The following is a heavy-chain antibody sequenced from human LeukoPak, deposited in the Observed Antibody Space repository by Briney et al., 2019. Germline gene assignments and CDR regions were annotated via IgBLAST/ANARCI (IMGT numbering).Heavy chain of an antibody. D-gene: IGHD3-9*01. CDR2: VNPNSGNT. Sequence: ASVKVSCKASGYTFTSYDINWVRQATGQGLEWMGWVNPNSGNTGYAQKFQGRVTMTRNTSISTAYMELSSLRSEDTAVYYCARGRYDILTGYFGYYGMDVWGQGTTVTVSS. V-gene: IGHV1-8*01. J-gene: IGHJ6*02. CDR3: ARGRYDILTGYFGYYGMDV. CDR1: GYTFTSYD.